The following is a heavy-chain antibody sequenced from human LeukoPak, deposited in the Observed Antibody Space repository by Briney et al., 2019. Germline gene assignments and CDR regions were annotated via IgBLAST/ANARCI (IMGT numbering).Heavy chain of an antibody. V-gene: IGHV1-2*02. Sequence: ASVKVSCKASGYTFTGCYMHWVRQAPGQGLEWMGWINPNSGGTNYAQKFQGRVTMTRDTSISTAYMELSRLRSDDTAVYYCARVPDYGDVPDYWGQGTLVTVSS. D-gene: IGHD4-17*01. CDR3: ARVPDYGDVPDY. CDR2: INPNSGGT. CDR1: GYTFTGCY. J-gene: IGHJ4*02.